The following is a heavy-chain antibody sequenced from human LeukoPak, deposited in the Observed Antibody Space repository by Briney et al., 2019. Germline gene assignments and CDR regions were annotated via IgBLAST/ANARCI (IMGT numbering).Heavy chain of an antibody. V-gene: IGHV4-4*07. J-gene: IGHJ4*02. CDR3: ARDFDAPNSGWFDY. CDR2: IYTSGST. Sequence: PSETLSLTCSVPSGSISNYYWSWIRQPAGKGLEWIGLIYTSGSTNYNPSLKSRVTMSVDTSKNQFSLKLSSVTAADTAVYYCARDFDAPNSGWFDYWGQGTLVTVSS. CDR1: SGSISNYY. D-gene: IGHD6-19*01.